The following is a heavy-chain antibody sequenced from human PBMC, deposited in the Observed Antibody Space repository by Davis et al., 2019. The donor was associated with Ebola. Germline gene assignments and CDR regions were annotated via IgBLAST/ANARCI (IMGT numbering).Heavy chain of an antibody. D-gene: IGHD3-10*01. CDR2: VYSSGSA. J-gene: IGHJ4*02. CDR3: ARGKGVWDY. CDR1: GDSISSSTYS. V-gene: IGHV4-39*01. Sequence: SETLSLTCTVSGDSISSSTYSWGWIRQPPGKGLEWLGSVYSSGSAYYNPSLESQLSISVDMSRNQFSLRLRSVTASDTAVYYCARGKGVWDYWGQGALVTVSS.